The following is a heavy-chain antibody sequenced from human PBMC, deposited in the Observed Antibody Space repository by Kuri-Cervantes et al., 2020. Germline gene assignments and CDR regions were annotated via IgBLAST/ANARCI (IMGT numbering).Heavy chain of an antibody. CDR3: TRDPGDFWSGYYPDYGMDV. CDR2: ISSSSSYI. D-gene: IGHD3-3*01. J-gene: IGHJ6*02. CDR1: GFTFSSYS. V-gene: IGHV3-21*01. Sequence: GESLKISCAASGFTFSSYSMNWVRQAPGKGLEWVSSISSSSSYIYYADSVKGRFTIPRDNSKNTLYLQMNSLRAEETAVYYCTRDPGDFWSGYYPDYGMDVWGQGATVTVSS.